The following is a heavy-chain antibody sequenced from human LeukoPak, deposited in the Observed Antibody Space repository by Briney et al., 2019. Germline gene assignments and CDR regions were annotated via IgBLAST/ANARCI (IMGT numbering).Heavy chain of an antibody. J-gene: IGHJ4*02. CDR2: IYPGDSET. D-gene: IGHD1-26*01. V-gene: IGHV5-51*01. CDR3: ASNRYSGRKLRDFDH. CDR1: GYRFSSYW. Sequence: GESLKISCKGSGYRFSSYWIGWVRQMPGKGLEWMGIIYPGDSETRYSPSFQGQVTISADKSISTAYLQWSSLKASDTAMYCCASNRYSGRKLRDFDHWGQGTLVTVSS.